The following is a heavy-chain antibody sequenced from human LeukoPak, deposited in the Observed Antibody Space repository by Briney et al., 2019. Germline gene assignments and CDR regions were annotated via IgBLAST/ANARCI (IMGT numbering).Heavy chain of an antibody. D-gene: IGHD3-16*01. CDR1: GYIFTSNS. CDR3: ARGEFYYDL. Sequence: ASVKVSCKPSGYIFTSNSITWVRQASEQQLEWMGWISTFNGYTKYAQNLQGRITMTRDTSTRTVYLEMRNLRSDDTAVYFCARGEFYYDLWGQGTLVTVSS. V-gene: IGHV1-18*04. CDR2: ISTFNGYT. J-gene: IGHJ4*02.